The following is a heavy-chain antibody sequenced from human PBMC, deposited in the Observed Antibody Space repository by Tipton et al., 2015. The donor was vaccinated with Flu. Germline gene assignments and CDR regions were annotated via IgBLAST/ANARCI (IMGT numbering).Heavy chain of an antibody. CDR2: IHYIGTT. CDR3: ARMEWTVTTPRYFDL. D-gene: IGHD4-17*01. J-gene: IGHJ2*01. Sequence: TLSLTCTVSGGSIRSSSDFWGWIRQPPGKGLEWIGHIHYIGTTNYNPSLKSRVTISMDTSKNQFSLKLSSMTAADTAVYYCARMEWTVTTPRYFDLWGRGTLITVSS. V-gene: IGHV4-31*03. CDR1: GGSIRSSSDF.